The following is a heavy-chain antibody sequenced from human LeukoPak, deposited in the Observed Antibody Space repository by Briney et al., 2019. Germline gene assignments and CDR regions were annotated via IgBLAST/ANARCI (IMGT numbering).Heavy chain of an antibody. CDR3: ARVPSAYYGSGRRYYYYYMDV. CDR2: IRQDGSEK. CDR1: GFTFSSYW. Sequence: GGSLRLSCAASGFTFSSYWMSWVRQAPGKGLEWVANIRQDGSEKYYVDSVKGRFTISRDNAKNSLYLQMNSLRAEDTAVYYCARVPSAYYGSGRRYYYYYMDVWGKGTTVTVSS. J-gene: IGHJ6*03. V-gene: IGHV3-7*01. D-gene: IGHD3-10*01.